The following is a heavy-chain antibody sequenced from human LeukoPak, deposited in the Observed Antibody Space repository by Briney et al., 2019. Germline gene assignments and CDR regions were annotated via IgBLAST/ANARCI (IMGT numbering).Heavy chain of an antibody. V-gene: IGHV3-7*03. CDR2: IKQDGSEK. CDR1: GSTFSSYW. Sequence: GGSLRLSCAASGSTFSSYWMSWVRQAPGKGLEWVANIKQDGSEKYYVDSVKGRFTISRDNAKNSLYLQMNSLRAEDTAVYYCARPSMVRGALYYFDYWGQGTLVTVSS. CDR3: ARPSMVRGALYYFDY. D-gene: IGHD3-10*01. J-gene: IGHJ4*02.